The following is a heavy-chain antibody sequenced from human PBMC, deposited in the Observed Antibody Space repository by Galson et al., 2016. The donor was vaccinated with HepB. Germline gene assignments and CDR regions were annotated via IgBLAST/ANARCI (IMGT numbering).Heavy chain of an antibody. D-gene: IGHD5-24*01. CDR2: IYHTGDT. Sequence: SETLSLTCDVFGGSFSDSYWSWIRQPPGKGLEWIVEIYHTGDTNYNPSLKSRVTISIDTSKNQLSLKMSSVTAADAAVYFCARIREGYEPFDAFEIWGQGTMVTVSS. CDR1: GGSFSDSY. V-gene: IGHV4-34*01. J-gene: IGHJ3*02. CDR3: ARIREGYEPFDAFEI.